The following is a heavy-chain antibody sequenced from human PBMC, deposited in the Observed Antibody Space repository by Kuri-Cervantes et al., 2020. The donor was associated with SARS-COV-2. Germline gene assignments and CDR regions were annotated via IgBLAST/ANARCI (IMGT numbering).Heavy chain of an antibody. CDR1: GFTFSSYA. CDR3: ARDRYYYMDV. V-gene: IGHV3-64*01. J-gene: IGHJ6*03. CDR2: ISSNGGST. Sequence: LSLTCAASGFTFSSYAMHWVRQAPGKGLEYVSAISSNGGSTYYANSVKGRFTISRDNSKNTLYLQMGSPRAGDMAVYYCARDRYYYMDVWGKGTTVTVSS.